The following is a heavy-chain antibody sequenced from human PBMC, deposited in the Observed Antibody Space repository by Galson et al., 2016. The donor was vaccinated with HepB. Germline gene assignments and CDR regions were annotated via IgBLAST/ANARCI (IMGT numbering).Heavy chain of an antibody. CDR3: ARGRSSAGYYGLDV. Sequence: SLRLSCAASGFTIRNNGMHWVRQAPGKGLEWVAVITYGGADKYYGDSVKGRFTISRDDSKNTLFLQMNSLRGEDTALYYCARGRSSAGYYGLDVWGQETAVTVSS. CDR2: ITYGGADK. J-gene: IGHJ6*02. CDR1: GFTIRNNG. V-gene: IGHV3-33*01. D-gene: IGHD6-25*01.